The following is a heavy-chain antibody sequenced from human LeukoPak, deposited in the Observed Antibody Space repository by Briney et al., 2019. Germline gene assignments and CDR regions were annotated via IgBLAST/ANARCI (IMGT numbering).Heavy chain of an antibody. CDR2: IIPIFGTA. V-gene: IGHV1-69*13. CDR1: GGTFSSYT. D-gene: IGHD3-10*01. CDR3: ARSITMVRGAIRGGYYYGMDV. J-gene: IGHJ6*04. Sequence: SVKVSCKASGGTFSSYTISWVRQAPGQGLEWMGGIIPIFGTANYAQKFQGRVTITADESTSTAYMELSSLRSEDTAVYYCARSITMVRGAIRGGYYYGMDVWGKGTTVTVSS.